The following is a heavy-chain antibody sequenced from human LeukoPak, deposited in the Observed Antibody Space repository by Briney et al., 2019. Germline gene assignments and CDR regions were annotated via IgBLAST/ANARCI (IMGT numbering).Heavy chain of an antibody. V-gene: IGHV4-38-2*02. CDR2: IYHSGST. CDR1: GYSISSGYY. CDR3: ARDGYCSGGSWRGDIDY. Sequence: SETLSLTCAVSGYSISSGYYWGWIRQPPGKGLEWIGSIYHSGSTYYNPSLKSRVTISVDTSKNQFSLKLSSVTAADTAVYYCARDGYCSGGSWRGDIDYWGQGTLVTVSS. J-gene: IGHJ4*02. D-gene: IGHD2-15*01.